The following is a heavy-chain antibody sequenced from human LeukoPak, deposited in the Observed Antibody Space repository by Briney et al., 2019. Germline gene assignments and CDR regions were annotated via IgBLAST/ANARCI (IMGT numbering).Heavy chain of an antibody. D-gene: IGHD2-8*01. CDR2: ISGSGGST. V-gene: IGHV3-23*01. CDR3: AKYVRVYAIRNWFDP. Sequence: QAGGSLRLSCAASGFTFSSFAMSWVRQAPGKGLEWVSAISGSGGSTYYADSVKGRFTISRDNSKNTLYLQMNSLRAEDTAVYYCAKYVRVYAIRNWFDPWGQGTLVTVSS. J-gene: IGHJ5*02. CDR1: GFTFSSFA.